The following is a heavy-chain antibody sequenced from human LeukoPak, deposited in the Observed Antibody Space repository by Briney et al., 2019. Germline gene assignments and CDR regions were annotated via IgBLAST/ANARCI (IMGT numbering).Heavy chain of an antibody. CDR2: IYSGGST. D-gene: IGHD2-2*01. Sequence: GGSLRLSCAASGFTVSSNYMSWVRQAPGKGLEWVSVIYSGGSTYYADSVKGRFTISRDNSKNTLYPQMNSLRAEDTAVYYCAYCSSTSCYHDAFDIWGQGTMVTVSS. CDR3: AYCSSTSCYHDAFDI. CDR1: GFTVSSNY. V-gene: IGHV3-66*02. J-gene: IGHJ3*02.